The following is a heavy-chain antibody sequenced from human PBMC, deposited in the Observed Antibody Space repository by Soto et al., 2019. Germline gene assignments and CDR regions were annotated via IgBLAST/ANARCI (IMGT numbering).Heavy chain of an antibody. CDR2: ISWNSAGI. Sequence: GGSLRLSWAACGFKFVDFAMRWIRQVAGNGLEWVAVISWNSAGIAYADSVKGRFTISRDNARNSLYLEMNSLRVEDTALYYCAKDIGRAYYYYYMDVWGTGTTVTVSS. CDR3: AKDIGRAYYYYYMDV. J-gene: IGHJ6*03. V-gene: IGHV3-9*01. CDR1: GFKFVDFA.